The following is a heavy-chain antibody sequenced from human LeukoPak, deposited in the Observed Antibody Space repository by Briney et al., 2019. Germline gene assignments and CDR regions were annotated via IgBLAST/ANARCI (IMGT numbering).Heavy chain of an antibody. CDR1: GGSFSGCY. CDR3: ARVGARWLQLKAFDI. V-gene: IGHV4-34*01. J-gene: IGHJ3*02. Sequence: PSETLSLTCAVYGGSFSGCYWSWIRQPPGKGLEWIGEINHSGSTNYNPSLKSRVTISVDTSKNQFSLKLSSVTAADTAVYYCARVGARWLQLKAFDIWGQGTMVTVSS. CDR2: INHSGST. D-gene: IGHD5-24*01.